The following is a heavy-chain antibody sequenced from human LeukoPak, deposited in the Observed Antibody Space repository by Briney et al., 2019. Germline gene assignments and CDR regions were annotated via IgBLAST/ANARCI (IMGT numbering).Heavy chain of an antibody. CDR1: GFTFSDYW. Sequence: PGESLRLSCAASGFTFSDYWMLWVRQAPGKGLVWVSRILSDASSASYADSVKGRFTISRDIAKNTLYLQMNSLRAEDTAVYYCARVRITRANWFDPWGQGTLVTVSS. V-gene: IGHV3-74*01. J-gene: IGHJ5*02. CDR2: ILSDASSA. D-gene: IGHD2-2*01. CDR3: ARVRITRANWFDP.